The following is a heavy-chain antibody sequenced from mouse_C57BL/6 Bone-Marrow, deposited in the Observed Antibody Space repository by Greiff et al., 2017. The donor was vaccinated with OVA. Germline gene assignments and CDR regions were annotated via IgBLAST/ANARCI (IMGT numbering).Heavy chain of an antibody. J-gene: IGHJ2*01. V-gene: IGHV1-19*01. CDR1: GYTFTDYY. CDR3: ARHYGYDVFYYFDY. Sequence: EVKLVESGPVLVKPGASVKMSCKASGYTFTDYYMNWVKQSHGKSLEWIGVINPYNGGTSYNQKFKGKATLTVDKSSSTAYMELNSLTSEDSAVYYCARHYGYDVFYYFDYWGQGTTLTVSS. CDR2: INPYNGGT. D-gene: IGHD2-2*01.